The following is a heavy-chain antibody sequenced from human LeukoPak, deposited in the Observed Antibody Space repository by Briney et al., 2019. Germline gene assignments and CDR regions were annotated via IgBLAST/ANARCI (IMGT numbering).Heavy chain of an antibody. CDR1: GFTFSSYA. CDR3: ARDTIRGGFRGSSSFYFDY. J-gene: IGHJ4*02. V-gene: IGHV3-23*01. CDR2: LSGSGANT. D-gene: IGHD6-6*01. Sequence: GGSLRLSCAASGFTFSSYAMSGVRQAPGKGPEWVSALSGSGANTYYADSVKGRFTVSRDNSKNTLYLQMNSLRAEDTAVYYCARDTIRGGFRGSSSFYFDYWGQGTLVTVSS.